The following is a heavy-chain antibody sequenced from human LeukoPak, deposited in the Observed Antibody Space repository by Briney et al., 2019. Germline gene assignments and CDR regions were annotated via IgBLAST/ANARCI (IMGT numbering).Heavy chain of an antibody. J-gene: IGHJ6*02. V-gene: IGHV1-69*04. CDR3: ASGCSSTSCYHYYYYGMDV. D-gene: IGHD2-2*01. Sequence: SVKVSCKASGGTFSSYAISWVRQAPGQGLKWMGRIIPIFGIANYAQKFQGRVTITADKSTSTAYMELSSLRSEDTAVYYCASGCSSTSCYHYYYYGMDVWGQGTTVTVSS. CDR1: GGTFSSYA. CDR2: IIPIFGIA.